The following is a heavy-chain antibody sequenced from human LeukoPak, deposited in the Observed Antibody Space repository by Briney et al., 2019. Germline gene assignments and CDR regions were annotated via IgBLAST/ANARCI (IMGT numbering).Heavy chain of an antibody. J-gene: IGHJ4*02. CDR3: ARESGSGWAYFDY. CDR1: GFTFSTYW. Sequence: PGGSLRLSRAASGFTFSTYWMSWVRQAPGKGLEWVANIKQDGSEKHYVDSVKGRLTISRDNAKNSLYLQMNSLRAEDTAVYYCARESGSGWAYFDYWGQGTLVTVSS. D-gene: IGHD6-19*01. V-gene: IGHV3-7*01. CDR2: IKQDGSEK.